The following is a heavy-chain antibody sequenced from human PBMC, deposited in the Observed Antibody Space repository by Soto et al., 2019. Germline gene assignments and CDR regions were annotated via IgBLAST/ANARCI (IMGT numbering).Heavy chain of an antibody. Sequence: QVQLVESGGGVVQPGRSLRLSCAASGFTFSSYGMHWVRQAPGKGLEWVAVISYDGSNKYYADSVKGRFTISRDNSKNTLYLQMNSLRAEDTAVYYCARDHSVRIAVASDYWGQGTLVTVSS. CDR3: ARDHSVRIAVASDY. J-gene: IGHJ4*02. CDR1: GFTFSSYG. CDR2: ISYDGSNK. V-gene: IGHV3-30*03. D-gene: IGHD6-19*01.